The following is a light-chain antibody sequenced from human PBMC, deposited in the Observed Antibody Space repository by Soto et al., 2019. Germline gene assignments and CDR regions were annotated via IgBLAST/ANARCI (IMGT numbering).Light chain of an antibody. J-gene: IGLJ1*01. CDR3: CSYAGSYSYV. CDR1: RSDVGGYDY. Sequence: QSALTQPRSVSGSPGQSVSISCTGARSDVGGYDYVSWYQQHPDKAPKVIIYDVIKRPSGVPDRFSGSKSGNTASLTISGLQSDDEADYSCCSYAGSYSYVFGPGTKLTVL. V-gene: IGLV2-11*01. CDR2: DVI.